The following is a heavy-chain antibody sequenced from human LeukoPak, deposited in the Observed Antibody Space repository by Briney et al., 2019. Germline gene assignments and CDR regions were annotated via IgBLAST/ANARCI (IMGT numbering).Heavy chain of an antibody. J-gene: IGHJ6*02. CDR1: GSSISTHT. V-gene: IGHV3-21*01. Sequence: GGSLRPSCVASGSSISTHTLNWLRQAPGKGLEWLSAISGSSSDIFYADSLKGRFTISRDNAKNSLYLQMNTLRAEDTAVYYCTRDAYSINYYYNGMDVWGQGTTVIVSS. CDR2: ISGSSSDI. D-gene: IGHD4-11*01. CDR3: TRDAYSINYYYNGMDV.